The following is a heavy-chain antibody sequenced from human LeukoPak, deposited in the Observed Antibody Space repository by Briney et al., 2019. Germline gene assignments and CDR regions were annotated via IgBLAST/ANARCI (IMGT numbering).Heavy chain of an antibody. V-gene: IGHV4-59*01. J-gene: IGHJ4*02. CDR3: ARDRTWQQLAYDY. Sequence: PSETLSLTCTVSGGSISSYYWSWIRQPPGKGLEWIGYIYYSGSTNYNPSLKSRVTISVDTSKNQFSLKLSSVTAADTAVYYCARDRTWQQLAYDYWGQGTLVTVSS. CDR1: GGSISSYY. CDR2: IYYSGST. D-gene: IGHD6-13*01.